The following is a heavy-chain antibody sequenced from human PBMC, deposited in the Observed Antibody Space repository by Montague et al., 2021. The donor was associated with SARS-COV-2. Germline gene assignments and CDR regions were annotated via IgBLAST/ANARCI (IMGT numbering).Heavy chain of an antibody. CDR1: GGSFSGYY. CDR2: INHSGST. Sequence: SETLSLTCAVYGGSFSGYYWNWIRQPPGKGLEWIGEINHSGSTNYNPSLKSRVTISVDTSKNQFSLKPSSVTAADTAVYYCARVRYYGSGTSLGMDVWGQGTTVTVSS. V-gene: IGHV4-34*01. J-gene: IGHJ6*02. D-gene: IGHD3-10*01. CDR3: ARVRYYGSGTSLGMDV.